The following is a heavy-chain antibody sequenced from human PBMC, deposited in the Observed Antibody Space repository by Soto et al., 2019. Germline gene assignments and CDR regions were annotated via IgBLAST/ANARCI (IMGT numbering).Heavy chain of an antibody. D-gene: IGHD5-12*01. CDR1: GGSISSYY. CDR2: IYYSGST. Sequence: PSETLSLTCPVSGGSISSYYWSWIRQPPGKGLEWIGYIYYSGSTNYNPSLKSRVTISVDTSKNQFSLKLSSVTAADTAVYYCARGSMGGYDLFDYWGQGTLVTVSS. CDR3: ARGSMGGYDLFDY. J-gene: IGHJ4*02. V-gene: IGHV4-59*01.